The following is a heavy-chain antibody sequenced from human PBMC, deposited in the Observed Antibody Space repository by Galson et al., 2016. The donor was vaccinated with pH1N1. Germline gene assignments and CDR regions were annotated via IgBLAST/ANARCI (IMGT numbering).Heavy chain of an antibody. CDR3: ARDREYSGHEGFH. V-gene: IGHV3-30*04. CDR1: GFTFTSYA. CDR2: ILYDGTNE. D-gene: IGHD5-12*01. Sequence: SLRLSCAASGFTFTSYAMHWVRQAPGKGLEWVAVILYDGTNEYYADSVKGRFTISRDKTQSTVYLQMNSLRTEDTAVYYCARDREYSGHEGFHWAQGTLVIVSP. J-gene: IGHJ4*02.